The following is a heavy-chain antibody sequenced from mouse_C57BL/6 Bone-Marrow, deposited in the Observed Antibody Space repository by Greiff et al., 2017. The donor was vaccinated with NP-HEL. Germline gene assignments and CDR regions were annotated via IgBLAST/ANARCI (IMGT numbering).Heavy chain of an antibody. D-gene: IGHD1-1*01. CDR1: GYSFTGYF. CDR3: ARSWEYYCGSSYFDY. Sequence: VQLKESGPELVKPGASVKISCKASGYSFTGYFMNWVKQSHGKSLEWIGRINPYNGDTFYNQKFKGKATLTVDKSSSTANMELLSLTSEDFAVYFCARSWEYYCGSSYFDYWGQGTTLTVSS. CDR2: INPYNGDT. V-gene: IGHV1-37*01. J-gene: IGHJ2*01.